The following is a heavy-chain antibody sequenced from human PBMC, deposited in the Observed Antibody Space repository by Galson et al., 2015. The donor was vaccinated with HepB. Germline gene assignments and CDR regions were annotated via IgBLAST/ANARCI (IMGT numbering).Heavy chain of an antibody. CDR1: GFTFSSYS. CDR3: ARVGKDTGGVDYYYYMDV. Sequence: SLRLSCAASGFTFSSYSMNWVRRAPGKGLEWVSSISSSSSYIYYADSVKGRFTISRDNAKNSLYLQMNSLRAEDTVVYYCARVGKDTGGVDYYYYMDVWGKGTTVTVSS. CDR2: ISSSSSYI. V-gene: IGHV3-21*01. D-gene: IGHD5-18*01. J-gene: IGHJ6*03.